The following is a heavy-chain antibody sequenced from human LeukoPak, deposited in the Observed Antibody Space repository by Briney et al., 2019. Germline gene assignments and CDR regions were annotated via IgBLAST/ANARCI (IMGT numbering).Heavy chain of an antibody. J-gene: IGHJ6*03. CDR1: GGSISRYY. CDR2: VFDTDST. Sequence: SETLSLTCTVSGGSISRYYWSWVRQPPGKGLEWIGYVFDTDSTSYNPSLESRVTISVDTSKNQFSLRLSSVTAADTAVYYCASLTYYYYYMDVWGKGTTVTVSS. CDR3: ASLTYYYYYMDV. D-gene: IGHD3-10*01. V-gene: IGHV4-59*12.